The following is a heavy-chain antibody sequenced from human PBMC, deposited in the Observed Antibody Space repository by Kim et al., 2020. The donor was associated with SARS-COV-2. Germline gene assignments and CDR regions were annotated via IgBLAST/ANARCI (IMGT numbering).Heavy chain of an antibody. J-gene: IGHJ3*02. Sequence: GGSLRLSCAASGFTFSSYEMNWVRQAPGKGLEWVSYISSSGSTIYYADSVKGRFTISRDNAKNSLYLQMNSLRAEDTAVYYCARDGSYGYQGAFDIWGQGTMVTVSS. CDR3: ARDGSYGYQGAFDI. D-gene: IGHD5-18*01. CDR1: GFTFSSYE. CDR2: ISSSGSTI. V-gene: IGHV3-48*03.